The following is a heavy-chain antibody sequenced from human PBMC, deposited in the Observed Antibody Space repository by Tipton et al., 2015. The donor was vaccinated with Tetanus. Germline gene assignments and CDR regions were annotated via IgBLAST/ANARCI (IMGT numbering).Heavy chain of an antibody. CDR3: ARVPYFYGRGPVDY. CDR1: GGTFSSYA. V-gene: IGHV1-69*01. CDR2: IIPIFGTA. Sequence: QSGPEVKKPGSSVKVSCKASGGTFSSYAISWVRQAPGQGLEWMGGIIPIFGTANYAQKFQGRVTITADESTSTAYMELSSLGSEDTAVYYWARVPYFYGRGPVDYWGQGTLVTVSS. J-gene: IGHJ4*02. D-gene: IGHD3-10*02.